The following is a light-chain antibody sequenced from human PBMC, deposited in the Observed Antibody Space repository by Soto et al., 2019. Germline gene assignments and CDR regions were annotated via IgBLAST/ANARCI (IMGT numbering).Light chain of an antibody. CDR2: GAS. J-gene: IGKJ4*02. Sequence: PGARAPQSCKASQNFGSNYLAWYQQKRGQAPRFLIYGASSRATGIPDRFSGSGSGTDFTLTISRLEPEDFAVYFCQQYGWPPTTFAEGTKVDI. CDR1: QNFGSNY. CDR3: QQYGWPPTT. V-gene: IGKV3-20*01.